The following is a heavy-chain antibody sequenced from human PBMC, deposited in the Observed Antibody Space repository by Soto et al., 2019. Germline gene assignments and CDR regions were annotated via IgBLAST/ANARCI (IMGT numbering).Heavy chain of an antibody. V-gene: IGHV1-3*01. J-gene: IGHJ4*02. CDR3: ARDLGYSGYDENDY. D-gene: IGHD5-12*01. CDR1: GYTFTSYA. CDR2: INAGNGNT. Sequence: ASVKVSCKASGYTFTSYAMHWVRQAPGQRLEWMGWINAGNGNTKYSQKFQGRVTITRDTSASTAYMELSSLRSEDTAVYYCARDLGYSGYDENDYWGQGTLVTAPQ.